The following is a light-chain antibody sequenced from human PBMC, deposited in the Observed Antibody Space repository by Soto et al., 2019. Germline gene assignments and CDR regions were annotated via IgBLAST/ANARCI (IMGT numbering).Light chain of an antibody. CDR1: QSISNH. CDR2: AAS. V-gene: IGKV1-39*01. J-gene: IGKJ1*01. CDR3: QQAYGAPPT. Sequence: DIQMTQSPSSLSASVEDRVIITCRASQSISNHLNWYQQKPGKAPKLLIFAASSLQTGVPSRLSGSGSGSDFTLTISSLQPEDFATYYCQQAYGAPPTSGQGTKVDIK.